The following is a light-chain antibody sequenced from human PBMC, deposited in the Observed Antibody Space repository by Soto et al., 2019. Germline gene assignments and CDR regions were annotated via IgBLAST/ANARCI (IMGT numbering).Light chain of an antibody. Sequence: EIVLTQSPGALSLSPGERATLSGRASQSVSSSYLAWYQQKPGQAPRLLIYGASSRATGIPDRFSGSGSGTDSTLTISRLEPEDFAVYYCQQYGSSPWTFGHGTKVEIK. CDR3: QQYGSSPWT. CDR2: GAS. V-gene: IGKV3-20*01. J-gene: IGKJ1*01. CDR1: QSVSSSY.